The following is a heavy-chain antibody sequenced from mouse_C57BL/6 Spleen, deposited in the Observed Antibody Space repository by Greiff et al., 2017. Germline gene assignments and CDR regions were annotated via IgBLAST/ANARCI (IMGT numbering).Heavy chain of an antibody. D-gene: IGHD1-1*01. CDR3: ARQNYGISSPFDY. J-gene: IGHJ2*01. V-gene: IGHV1-52*01. CDR1: GYTFTSYW. CDR2: IDPSDSET. Sequence: QVQLQQPGAELVRPGSSVKLSCKASGYTFTSYWMHWVKQRPIKGLEWIGNIDPSDSETHYNQKFKDKATLTVYKSSSTAYMQLSSLKAEDSAVYYSARQNYGISSPFDYWGQGTTLTVSS.